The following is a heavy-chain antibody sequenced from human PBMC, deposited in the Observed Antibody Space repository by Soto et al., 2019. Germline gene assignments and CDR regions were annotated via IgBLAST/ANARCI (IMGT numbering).Heavy chain of an antibody. V-gene: IGHV4-30-2*01. CDR1: GGSISSGGYS. Sequence: LSLTCAVSGGSISSGGYSWSWIRQPPGKGLEWIGYIYHSGSTYYNSSLKSRVTISVDRSKNQFSLKLSSVTAADTAVYYCARVPGPWGQGTLVTVSS. D-gene: IGHD3-10*01. CDR2: IYHSGST. CDR3: ARVPGP. J-gene: IGHJ5*02.